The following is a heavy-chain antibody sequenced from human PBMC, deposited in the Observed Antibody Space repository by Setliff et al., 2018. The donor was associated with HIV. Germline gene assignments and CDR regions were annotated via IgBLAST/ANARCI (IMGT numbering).Heavy chain of an antibody. V-gene: IGHV4-39*01. CDR3: ARRGEDATIY. CDR2: MYDSGTT. CDR1: GASISSRSYY. J-gene: IGHJ4*02. D-gene: IGHD3-3*01. Sequence: SETLSLTCSVSGASISSRSYYWGWIRQPPGKGLEWIGNMYDSGTTYYNPSLKSRVTISADTSKNQYSLKMTSVTAADTAVYYCARRGEDATIYWGRGTLVTVSS.